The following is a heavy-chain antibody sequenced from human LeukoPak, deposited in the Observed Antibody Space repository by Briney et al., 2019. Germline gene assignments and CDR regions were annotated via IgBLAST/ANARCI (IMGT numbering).Heavy chain of an antibody. D-gene: IGHD2-8*01. V-gene: IGHV1-2*04. CDR3: AREVREVLYYYFDY. CDR1: GYTFTGYY. CDR2: INPNSGGT. J-gene: IGHJ4*02. Sequence: VASVKVSCKASGYTFTGYYMHWVRQAPGQGLEWMGWINPNSGGTNYAQKFQGWVTMTRDTSISTAYMELRSLRSDDTAVYYCAREVREVLYYYFDYWGQGTLVTVSS.